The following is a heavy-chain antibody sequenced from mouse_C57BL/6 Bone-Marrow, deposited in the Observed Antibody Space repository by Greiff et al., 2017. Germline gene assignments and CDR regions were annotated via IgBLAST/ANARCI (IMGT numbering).Heavy chain of an antibody. V-gene: IGHV1-55*01. CDR1: GYTFTSYW. CDR3: ARPSLYYYDSSYGYFDV. D-gene: IGHD1-1*01. Sequence: VQLQESGAELVKPGASVKMSCKASGYTFTSYWITWVKQRPGQGLEWIGDIYPGSGSTNYNEKFKSKATLTVDTSSSTAYMQLSSLTSEDSAVYYCARPSLYYYDSSYGYFDVWGTGTTVTVSS. J-gene: IGHJ1*03. CDR2: IYPGSGST.